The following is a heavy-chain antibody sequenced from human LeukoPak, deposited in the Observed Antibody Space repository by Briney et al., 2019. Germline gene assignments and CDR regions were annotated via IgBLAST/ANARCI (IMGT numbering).Heavy chain of an antibody. J-gene: IGHJ4*02. CDR3: ARDRASVYSSSSVDY. CDR2: ISAYNGNT. Sequence: ASVKVSCKASGYTFTSYGISWVRQAPGQGLEWMGWISAYNGNTNYAQKLQGRVTMTTDTPTSTAYMELRSLRSDDTAVYYCARDRASVYSSSSVDYWGQGTLVTVSS. CDR1: GYTFTSYG. V-gene: IGHV1-18*01. D-gene: IGHD6-6*01.